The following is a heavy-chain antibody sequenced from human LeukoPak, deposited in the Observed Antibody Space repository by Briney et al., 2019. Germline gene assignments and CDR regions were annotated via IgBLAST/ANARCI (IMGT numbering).Heavy chain of an antibody. CDR3: AKDYYYDSSGYYDY. CDR1: GFTFDDYA. CDR2: ISGSGGST. Sequence: GGSLRLSCAASGFTFDDYAMHWVRQAPGKGLEWVSAISGSGGSTYYADSVKGRFTISRDNSKNTLYLQMNSLRAEDTAVYYCAKDYYYDSSGYYDYWGQGTLVTVSS. D-gene: IGHD3-22*01. J-gene: IGHJ4*02. V-gene: IGHV3-23*01.